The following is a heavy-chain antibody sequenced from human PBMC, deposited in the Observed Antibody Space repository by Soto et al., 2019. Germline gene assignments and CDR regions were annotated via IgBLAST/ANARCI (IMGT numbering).Heavy chain of an antibody. V-gene: IGHV1-18*04. CDR2: ISAYNGNT. D-gene: IGHD4-17*01. Sequence: ASVKVSCKASGYTFTSYGISWVRQAPGQGLEWMGWISAYNGNTNCAQKLQGRVTMTTDTSTSTAYMELRSLRSDDTAVYYCARSVTTGLSVWFDSWGQGTLVTVSS. CDR1: GYTFTSYG. J-gene: IGHJ5*01. CDR3: ARSVTTGLSVWFDS.